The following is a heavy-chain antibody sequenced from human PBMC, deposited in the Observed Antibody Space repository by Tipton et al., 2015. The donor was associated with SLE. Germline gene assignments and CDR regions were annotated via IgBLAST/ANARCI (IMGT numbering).Heavy chain of an antibody. CDR2: IYSGGRT. Sequence: SLRLSCAASGFTVSSNYMSWVRQAPGKGLEWVSVIYSGGRTYYTDSVKGRFTISRDNSKNTLYLQMNSLRAEDTAVYYCARDFLHSSSWYSLDPWGQGTLVTVSS. CDR3: ARDFLHSSSWYSLDP. D-gene: IGHD6-13*01. V-gene: IGHV3-53*01. J-gene: IGHJ5*02. CDR1: GFTVSSNY.